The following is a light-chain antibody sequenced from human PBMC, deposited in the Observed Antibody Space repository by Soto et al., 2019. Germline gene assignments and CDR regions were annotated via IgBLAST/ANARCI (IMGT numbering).Light chain of an antibody. Sequence: DIQMTQSPSSLSASVGDRVTITCRASQSISSYLNWYQQKPEKAPKLLIYAASSLQSGVPSRFSGSGSVTDFTLTISSLQPEDFATYYCQQSYSTPHTFGQGTKLEIK. V-gene: IGKV1-39*01. CDR1: QSISSY. J-gene: IGKJ2*01. CDR3: QQSYSTPHT. CDR2: AAS.